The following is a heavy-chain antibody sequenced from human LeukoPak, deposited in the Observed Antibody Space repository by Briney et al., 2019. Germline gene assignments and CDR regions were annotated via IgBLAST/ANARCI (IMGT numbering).Heavy chain of an antibody. J-gene: IGHJ4*02. D-gene: IGHD3-10*01. CDR1: GFTFSSYA. CDR2: ISGSDRST. CDR3: AKDDAGSGSYPSFHY. V-gene: IGHV3-23*01. Sequence: GGSLRLSCAASGFTFSSYAMSWVRQAPGKGLEWVSAISGSDRSTYYADSVKGRFTISRDNSKNTLYMQMNSLRAEDTAVYYCAKDDAGSGSYPSFHYWGQGTLVTVSS.